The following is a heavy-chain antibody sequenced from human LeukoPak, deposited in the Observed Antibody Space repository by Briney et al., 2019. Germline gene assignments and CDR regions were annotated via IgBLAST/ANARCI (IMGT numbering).Heavy chain of an antibody. D-gene: IGHD6-13*01. CDR3: ARDSVIAAAGNRFDP. V-gene: IGHV1-46*01. CDR1: GYTFTSYY. Sequence: GASVKVSCKASGYTFTSYYMHWVRQTPGQGLEWMGIINPSGGSTSYAQKFQGRVTMTTDTSTSTVYMELSSLRSEDTAVYYCARDSVIAAAGNRFDPWGQGTLVTAST. CDR2: INPSGGST. J-gene: IGHJ5*02.